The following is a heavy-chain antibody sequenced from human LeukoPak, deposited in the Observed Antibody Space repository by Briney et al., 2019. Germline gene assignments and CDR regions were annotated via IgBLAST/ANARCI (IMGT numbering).Heavy chain of an antibody. V-gene: IGHV3-23*01. CDR1: GFTFSDYA. CDR3: AKDGVSYNRRWDWFDP. Sequence: AGGSLRLSCAASGFTFSDYAMSWVRQAPGKGLEWVSSIGGTGEDTFYADSVKGRSTISRDNYKNTLYLQLSSLRAEDTAIYYCAKDGVSYNRRWDWFDPWGQGTLLTVSS. J-gene: IGHJ5*02. CDR2: IGGTGEDT. D-gene: IGHD3-10*01.